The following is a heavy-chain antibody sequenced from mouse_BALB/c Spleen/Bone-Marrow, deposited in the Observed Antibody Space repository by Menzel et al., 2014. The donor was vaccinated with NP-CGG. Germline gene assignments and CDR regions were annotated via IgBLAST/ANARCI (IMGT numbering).Heavy chain of an antibody. V-gene: IGHV7-1*02. J-gene: IGHJ3*01. CDR2: SRNKAKHYTT. D-gene: IGHD2-10*02. CDR3: ARDVGYGNYFVY. CDR1: GFTFXDFY. Sequence: EVQVVESGGGLVQPGDSLRLSCATSGFTFXDFYMEWVRQPPGKRLEWIAASRNKAKHYTTEYSASVKGRFIVSRDTSQSILYLQMNALRAEDTAIYYCARDVGYGNYFVYWGQGTLVTVSA.